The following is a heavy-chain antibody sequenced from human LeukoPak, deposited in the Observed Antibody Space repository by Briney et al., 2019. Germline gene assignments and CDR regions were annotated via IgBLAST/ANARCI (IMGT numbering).Heavy chain of an antibody. CDR3: ARDTSRAGIVVVTANFDY. CDR1: GYTFTGYY. CDR2: INPNSGGT. D-gene: IGHD2-21*02. J-gene: IGHJ4*02. Sequence: ASVKVSCKASGYTFTGYYMHWVRQAPGQGLEWMGWINPNSGGTNYAQKLQGRVTMTTDTSTSTAYMELRSLRSDDTAVYYCARDTSRAGIVVVTANFDYWGQGTLVTVSS. V-gene: IGHV1-2*02.